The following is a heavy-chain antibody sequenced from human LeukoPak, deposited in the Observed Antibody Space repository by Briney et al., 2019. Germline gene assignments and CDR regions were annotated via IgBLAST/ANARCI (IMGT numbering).Heavy chain of an antibody. CDR2: ISSNSAYI. Sequence: GGSLRLSCAASGLTFSSYSMNWVRQAPGKGLEWVSSISSNSAYIYSADSVKGRFTTSRDNAKNSLYLQMNSLRAEDTAVYYCATPAAGPRAEYSQHWGQGTLVTVSS. CDR3: ATPAAGPRAEYSQH. CDR1: GLTFSSYS. D-gene: IGHD6-13*01. V-gene: IGHV3-21*01. J-gene: IGHJ1*01.